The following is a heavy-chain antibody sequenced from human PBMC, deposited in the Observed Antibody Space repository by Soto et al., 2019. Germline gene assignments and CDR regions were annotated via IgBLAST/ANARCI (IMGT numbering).Heavy chain of an antibody. CDR3: VTDCSRITCSTSGAFDY. D-gene: IGHD2-2*01. J-gene: IGHJ4*02. V-gene: IGHV3-7*01. CDR2: IDLHGSEK. Sequence: EVQLVESGGDLVQPGGSLRVSCAVSGLTFRDYWMAWVRQAPGKGLEWVASIDLHGSEKRYVDSVTGRFTISRDNAEKSHSLQMSRLRVEDPAVYYCVTDCSRITCSTSGAFDYWGQGTLVTVSS. CDR1: GLTFRDYW.